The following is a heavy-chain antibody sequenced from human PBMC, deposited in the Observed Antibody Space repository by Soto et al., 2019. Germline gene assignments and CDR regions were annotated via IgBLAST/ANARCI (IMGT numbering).Heavy chain of an antibody. D-gene: IGHD1-1*01. CDR2: ISYDGSNR. J-gene: IGHJ6*02. CDR3: AKWLSEPNCTWYYWEDYYYGMQV. V-gene: IGHV3-30*18. CDR1: GFTFSSYG. Sequence: QVQLVESGGGVVQPGRSLRLSCAASGFTFSSYGMHWVRQAQGKGLERVAGISYDGSNRYYAASVKGRFTISRDNFKKTLFLQMNSLRAAETDVYYSAKWLSEPNCTWYYWEDYYYGMQVWGQGTTVT.